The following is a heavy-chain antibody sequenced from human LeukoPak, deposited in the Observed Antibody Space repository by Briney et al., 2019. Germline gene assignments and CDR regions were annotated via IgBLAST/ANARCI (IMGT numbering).Heavy chain of an antibody. J-gene: IGHJ3*02. CDR1: GGSISSSSYY. V-gene: IGHV4-39*07. CDR3: ARIVVVIDAFDI. D-gene: IGHD3-22*01. Sequence: TSETLSLTCTVSGGSISSSSYYWGWIRQPPGKGLEWFGSIYHSGSTYYNPSLKSRVTISVDTSKNQFSLKLSSVTAADTAVYYCARIVVVIDAFDIWGQGTMVTVSS. CDR2: IYHSGST.